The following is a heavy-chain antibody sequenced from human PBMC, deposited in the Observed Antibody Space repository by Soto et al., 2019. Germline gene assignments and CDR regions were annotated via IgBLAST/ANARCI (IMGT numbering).Heavy chain of an antibody. Sequence: ASVKGSCKASGYTFTVYDMHWVRQAPGQGLEWMGWINPNSGGTNYAQKFQGWVTMTRDTSISTAYMELSRLRSDDTAVYYCARAGLDCGMDVWGQGTTVTVSS. CDR2: INPNSGGT. CDR3: ARAGLDCGMDV. J-gene: IGHJ6*02. CDR1: GYTFTVYD. V-gene: IGHV1-2*04.